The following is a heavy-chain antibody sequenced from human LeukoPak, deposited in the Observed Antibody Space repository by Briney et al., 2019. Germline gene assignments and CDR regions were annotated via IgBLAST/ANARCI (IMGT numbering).Heavy chain of an antibody. J-gene: IGHJ4*02. Sequence: PGRSLRLSCAASGFALNTYTVHWVRQGPGKGLDWVAVISFGGSNKYYADSVKGRFTISRDNSRNTLYLQMNSLRAEDTAVYYCTNGWDVWGQGTLVTVSS. CDR3: TNGWDV. V-gene: IGHV3-30*04. CDR1: GFALNTYT. D-gene: IGHD6-19*01. CDR2: ISFGGSNK.